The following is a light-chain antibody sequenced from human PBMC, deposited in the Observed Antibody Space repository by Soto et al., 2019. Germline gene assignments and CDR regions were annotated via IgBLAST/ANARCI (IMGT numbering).Light chain of an antibody. CDR2: DAS. V-gene: IGKV1-33*01. CDR3: QQYKILPYT. CDR1: QDINNY. Sequence: DIQMTQSPSSLSASVGDRVTITCQASQDINNYLNWYQQKPGKAPKLLIYDASNLETGVPLRFSGSGSGTHFTFSISSLQPEDLATDYCQQYKILPYTFGQGTKLEIK. J-gene: IGKJ2*01.